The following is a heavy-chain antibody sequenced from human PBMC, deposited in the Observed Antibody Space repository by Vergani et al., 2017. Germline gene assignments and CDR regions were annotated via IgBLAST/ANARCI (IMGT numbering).Heavy chain of an antibody. CDR3: ATMGGATFNRPYNWFDP. V-gene: IGHV3-48*04. D-gene: IGHD1-26*01. CDR2: ITISSSNI. Sequence: EVQLVESGGGLVQPGGSLRLSCAASGFTFSSYSMNWVRQAPGKGLEWISYITISSSNIYYADSVKGRFTISRDNAENSVYLEMTSLRVEDTAVYYCATMGGATFNRPYNWFDPRGQGTLVTVSS. CDR1: GFTFSSYS. J-gene: IGHJ5*02.